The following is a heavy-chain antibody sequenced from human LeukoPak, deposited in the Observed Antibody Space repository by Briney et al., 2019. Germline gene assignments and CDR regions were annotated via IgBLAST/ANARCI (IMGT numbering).Heavy chain of an antibody. CDR2: ISYDGSNK. V-gene: IGHV3-30-3*01. CDR1: GFTFSSYD. J-gene: IGHJ5*02. CDR3: ARGGKYQLLYGNWFDP. D-gene: IGHD2-2*02. Sequence: GGSLRLSCAASGFTFSSYDMHWVRQAPGKGLEWVAVISYDGSNKYYADSVKGRFTISRDNSKNTLYLQMNSLRAEDTAVYYCARGGKYQLLYGNWFDPWGQGTLVTVSS.